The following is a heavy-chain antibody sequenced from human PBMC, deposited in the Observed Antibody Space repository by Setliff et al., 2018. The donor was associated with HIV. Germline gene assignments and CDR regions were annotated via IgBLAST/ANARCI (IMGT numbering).Heavy chain of an antibody. D-gene: IGHD1-7*01. CDR3: ARHRSGNWYYFGFDP. CDR2: ISTSGIT. CDR1: GDSISSGSYY. Sequence: SETLSLTCAVSGDSISSGSYYWSWIRQPAGKGLEWIGHISTSGITNYNPSLKSRVTISVDTSKNQFSLKLSSVTVADTAVYYCARHRSGNWYYFGFDPWGQGTLVTVSS. V-gene: IGHV4-61*09. J-gene: IGHJ5*02.